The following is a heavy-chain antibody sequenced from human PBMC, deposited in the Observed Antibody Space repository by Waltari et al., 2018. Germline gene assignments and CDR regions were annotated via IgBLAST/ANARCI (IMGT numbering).Heavy chain of an antibody. D-gene: IGHD2-15*01. CDR2: ISHSGST. CDR1: GGPFNDYV. CDR3: AGGRRTGQWSGDFFQYIYHGSDV. Sequence: QVQLQQWGAGLSRPSTTLTPTCGVAGGPFNDYVGIWFRQTPGKGLEWIGEISHSGSTDYNPALKSRVTLSVDTSKNQFSLKVRSVTVADTAVYYCAGGRRTGQWSGDFFQYIYHGSDVWGQGTTVTVSS. V-gene: IGHV4-34*01. J-gene: IGHJ6*02.